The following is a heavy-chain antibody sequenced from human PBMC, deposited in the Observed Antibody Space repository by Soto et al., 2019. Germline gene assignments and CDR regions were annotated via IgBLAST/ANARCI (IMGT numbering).Heavy chain of an antibody. CDR2: ISAGGVST. CDR1: GFTFGFNA. CDR3: AKVPYSYDRSGYYPRGPTYYGMDD. J-gene: IGHJ6*02. Sequence: PGGSLRLSCAATGFTFGFNALSWVRQAPGKGLEWVSSISAGGVSTNYADSVRGRFTISRDNSKNPLYLQMNSLRAEDTAVYYCAKVPYSYDRSGYYPRGPTYYGMDDWGQGTTVTVSS. D-gene: IGHD3-22*01. V-gene: IGHV3-23*01.